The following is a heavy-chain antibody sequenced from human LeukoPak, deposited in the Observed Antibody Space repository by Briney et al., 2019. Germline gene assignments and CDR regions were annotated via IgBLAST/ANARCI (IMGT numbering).Heavy chain of an antibody. CDR3: ARDRLFYGSGSSNTKDRTHYYYYMDV. V-gene: IGHV1-2*02. J-gene: IGHJ6*03. CDR2: INPNSGGT. Sequence: GASVKVSCKASGYTFTGYYMHWVRQAPGQGLEWMGWINPNSGGTNYAQKFQGRVTMTRDTSISTAYMELSRLRSDDTAVYYCARDRLFYGSGSSNTKDRTHYYYYMDVWGKGTTVTVSS. D-gene: IGHD3-10*01. CDR1: GYTFTGYY.